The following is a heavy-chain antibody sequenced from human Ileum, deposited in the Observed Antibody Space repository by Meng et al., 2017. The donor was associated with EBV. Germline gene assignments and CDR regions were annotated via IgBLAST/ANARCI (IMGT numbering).Heavy chain of an antibody. V-gene: IGHV4-39*07. J-gene: IGHJ5*01. Sequence: LELRGLGPGLVKPSASLSLTCTVSGGSIRTSSYFWGWNRQHPGKGLEWIGSIHYNGGTAYNPSLQSRVTMSVDTSKNQFSLRLTSVTAADTAVYYCAKEQDDGDRGIHRIDSWGQGTLVTVSS. CDR1: GGSIRTSSYF. D-gene: IGHD5-18*01. CDR3: AKEQDDGDRGIHRIDS. CDR2: IHYNGGT.